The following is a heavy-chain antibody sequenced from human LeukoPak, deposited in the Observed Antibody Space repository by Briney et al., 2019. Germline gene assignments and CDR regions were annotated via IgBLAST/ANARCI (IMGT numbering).Heavy chain of an antibody. D-gene: IGHD3-22*01. J-gene: IGHJ6*03. V-gene: IGHV3-7*01. CDR1: GFTFSNYW. Sequence: PGGSLRLSCAASGFTFSNYWMSWVRQAPGKGLEWVANIKQDGSEKYYVDSVKGRFTISRDNAKNSLYLQMNSLRAEDTAVYYCASCTRDSSGYYYYYYYMDVWGKGTTVTVSS. CDR2: IKQDGSEK. CDR3: ASCTRDSSGYYYYYYYMDV.